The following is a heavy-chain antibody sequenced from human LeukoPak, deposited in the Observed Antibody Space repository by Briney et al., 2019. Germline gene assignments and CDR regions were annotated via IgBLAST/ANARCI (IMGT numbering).Heavy chain of an antibody. D-gene: IGHD3-22*01. J-gene: IGHJ4*02. CDR1: GYTFTEYF. CDR3: ARRETYYDSSGYIFDY. V-gene: IGHV1-2*02. CDR2: FNPSSGDT. Sequence: ASVKVSCKASGYTFTEYFIHWVRQAPGQGLECMGWFNPSSGDTNYAQKYQGRVTMTRDTSISTAYMELSWLTSDDTAVYYCARRETYYDSSGYIFDYWGQGTLVTVSS.